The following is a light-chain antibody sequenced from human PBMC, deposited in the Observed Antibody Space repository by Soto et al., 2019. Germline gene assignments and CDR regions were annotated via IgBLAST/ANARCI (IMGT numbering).Light chain of an antibody. CDR1: SSDVGLYNY. CDR2: DVS. Sequence: QSALTQPASVSGSPGQSITISCTGTSSDVGLYNYVSWYQQHPGKAPQLMIYDVSNRPSGVSNRFSGSKSGNAASLTISGLQAEDEADYYCHSYTSSSTFVFGTGTKVTVL. J-gene: IGLJ1*01. CDR3: HSYTSSSTFV. V-gene: IGLV2-14*01.